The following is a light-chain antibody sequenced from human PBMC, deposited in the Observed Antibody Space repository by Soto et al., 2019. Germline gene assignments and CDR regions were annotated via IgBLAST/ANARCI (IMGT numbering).Light chain of an antibody. CDR1: QGISSY. Sequence: IQMTQSPSSLSASTGDRVTITCRASQGISSYLAWYQQKPGKAPKLLIYAASTLQSGVPSRFSGSGSGTDFTLTISCLQSEDFATYYCQQYYSYPKTFGQGTKVDIK. CDR2: AAS. V-gene: IGKV1-8*01. J-gene: IGKJ1*01. CDR3: QQYYSYPKT.